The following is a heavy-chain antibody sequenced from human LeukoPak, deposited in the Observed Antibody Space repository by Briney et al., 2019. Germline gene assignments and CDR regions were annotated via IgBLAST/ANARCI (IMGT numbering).Heavy chain of an antibody. CDR1: GFTFSGFW. J-gene: IGHJ4*02. D-gene: IGHD3-10*01. CDR3: AKEYDSGGYGANFDY. Sequence: GGSLRLSCAVSGFTFSGFWTSWSRQAPGKGLEWVASINSDGSGGYYADVVKGRFTISRDNAKNSLYLQINSLRAEDTAVYYCAKEYDSGGYGANFDYWGQGTLVTVSS. CDR2: INSDGSGG. V-gene: IGHV3-7*03.